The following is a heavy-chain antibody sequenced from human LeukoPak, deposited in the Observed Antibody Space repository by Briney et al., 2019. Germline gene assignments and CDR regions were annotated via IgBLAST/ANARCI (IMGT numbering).Heavy chain of an antibody. J-gene: IGHJ4*02. CDR2: ISYDGSNK. CDR3: AKTPYSSSSFGDY. D-gene: IGHD6-6*01. V-gene: IGHV3-30*18. Sequence: PGGSLRLSCAASGFTFSSYGMHWVRQAPGKGLEWVAVISYDGSNKYYADSVKGRFTISRDNSKNTLYLQMNSLRAEDTAVYYCAKTPYSSSSFGDYWGQGTLVTVSS. CDR1: GFTFSSYG.